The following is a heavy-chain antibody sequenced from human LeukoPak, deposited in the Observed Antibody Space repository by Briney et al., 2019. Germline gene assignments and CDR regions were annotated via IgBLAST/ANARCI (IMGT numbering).Heavy chain of an antibody. V-gene: IGHV4-59*01. J-gene: IGHJ4*02. D-gene: IGHD5-24*01. CDR1: GGSISDYY. CDR3: TTGGGWLTDY. CDR2: IHDSGRT. Sequence: KPSETLSLTCTVSGGSISDYYWGWFRQPPGKGLEWIGYIHDSGRTNYNASLKGRASISVDTSRRQFSLKLTPVTAADTAIYYCTTGGGWLTDYWGQGTLVTVSS.